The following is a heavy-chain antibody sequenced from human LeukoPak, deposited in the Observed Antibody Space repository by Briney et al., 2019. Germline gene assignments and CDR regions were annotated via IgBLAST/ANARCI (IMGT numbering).Heavy chain of an antibody. CDR2: ISYDGSNK. CDR1: GFTFSSYG. CDR3: ARGYCSSTSCSPPGY. Sequence: GGSLRLSCAASGFTFSSYGMHWVRQAPGKGLEWVAVISYDGSNKYYADSVKGRFTISRDNSKNTLYLQMNSLRAEDTAVYYCARGYCSSTSCSPPGYWGQGTLVTVSS. D-gene: IGHD2-2*01. J-gene: IGHJ4*02. V-gene: IGHV3-30*03.